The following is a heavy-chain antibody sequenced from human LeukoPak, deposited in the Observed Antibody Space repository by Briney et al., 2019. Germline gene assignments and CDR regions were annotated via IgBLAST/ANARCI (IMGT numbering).Heavy chain of an antibody. V-gene: IGHV4-31*03. J-gene: IGHJ2*01. CDR2: IYYSGST. CDR1: GGSISSGGYY. D-gene: IGHD5-12*01. Sequence: PSQTLSLTCTASGGSISSGGYYWSWIRQHPGKGLEWIGYIYYSGSTYYNPSLKSRVTISVDTSKNQFSLKLSSVTAADTAVYYCARVHYDYAGRYWYFDLWGRGTLVTVSS. CDR3: ARVHYDYAGRYWYFDL.